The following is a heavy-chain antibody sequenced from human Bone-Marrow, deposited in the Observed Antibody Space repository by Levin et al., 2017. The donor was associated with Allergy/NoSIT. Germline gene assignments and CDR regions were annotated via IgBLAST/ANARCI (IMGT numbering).Heavy chain of an antibody. J-gene: IGHJ4*02. CDR2: INPNSGST. V-gene: IGHV1-2*02. CDR3: ARVGNFHDSSGYLTY. D-gene: IGHD3-22*01. CDR1: EYTFTAYY. Sequence: ASVKVSCKASEYTFTAYYIHWVRQAPGQGLEWMGWINPNSGSTNFAQKFQDRVTMTRDTSISTGYMELSRLRSDDTAVYYCARVGNFHDSSGYLTYWGQGTLVTVSS.